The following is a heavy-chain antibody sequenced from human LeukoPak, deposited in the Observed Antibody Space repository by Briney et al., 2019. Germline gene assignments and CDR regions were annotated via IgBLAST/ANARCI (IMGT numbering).Heavy chain of an antibody. CDR3: ARGNIRRIEVGDIAARPYDY. CDR1: GGSISSSSFY. CDR2: MYYSGSS. Sequence: SETLSLTCTVSGGSISSSSFYRGWIRQPPGKGLEWIGSMYYSGSSHYNSNPSLKSRVTISKDTSKNQFSLKLSSVTAADTAVYYCARGNIRRIEVGDIAARPYDYWGQGTLVTVSS. D-gene: IGHD6-6*01. V-gene: IGHV4-39*01. J-gene: IGHJ4*02.